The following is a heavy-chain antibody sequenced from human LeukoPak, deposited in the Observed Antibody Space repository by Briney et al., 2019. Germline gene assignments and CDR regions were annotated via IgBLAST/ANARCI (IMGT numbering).Heavy chain of an antibody. CDR3: AGDRDGDYVDY. CDR1: GFTFSTYE. D-gene: IGHD4-17*01. Sequence: GGSLRLSCAASGFTFSTYEMNWVRQAPGKGLEWVAYISSSGSTKYYADSVTGRFTISRDNAKNSLYLQMSSLRAEDTAVYYCAGDRDGDYVDYWGQGTLVTVSS. V-gene: IGHV3-48*03. CDR2: ISSSGSTK. J-gene: IGHJ4*02.